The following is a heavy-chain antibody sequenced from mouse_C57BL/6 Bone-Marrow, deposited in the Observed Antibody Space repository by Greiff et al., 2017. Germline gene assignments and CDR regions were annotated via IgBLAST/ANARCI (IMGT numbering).Heavy chain of an antibody. CDR1: GFNIKDDY. J-gene: IGHJ3*01. CDR3: TRDGRVAY. D-gene: IGHD3-3*01. CDR2: IDPENGDT. V-gene: IGHV14-4*01. Sequence: VQLQQSGAELVRPGASVKLSCTASGFNIKDDYMHWVKQRPEQGLEWIGWIDPENGDTEYASKFQGKATITADTSSNTAYLQLSSLTSEDTAVYYCTRDGRVAYWSQETLVTVSA.